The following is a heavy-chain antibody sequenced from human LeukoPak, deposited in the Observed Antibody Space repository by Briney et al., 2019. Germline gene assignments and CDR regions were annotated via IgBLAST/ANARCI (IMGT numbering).Heavy chain of an antibody. CDR3: AVNYYDSSGYPGY. V-gene: IGHV3-23*01. Sequence: GGSLRLSCAASGFTFSNYYMSWVRQAPGKGLEWVSAISGSGGTTYYADSVKGRFTISRDNSKHTLYLQMNSLRAEDTAVYYCAVNYYDSSGYPGYWGQGTLVTVSS. J-gene: IGHJ4*02. D-gene: IGHD3-22*01. CDR1: GFTFSNYY. CDR2: ISGSGGTT.